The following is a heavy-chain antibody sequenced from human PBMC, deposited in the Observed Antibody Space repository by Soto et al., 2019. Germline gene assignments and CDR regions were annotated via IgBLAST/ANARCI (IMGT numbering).Heavy chain of an antibody. D-gene: IGHD2-2*02. CDR1: GGSISSYY. Sequence: QVQLQESGPGLVKPSETLSLTCTVSGGSISSYYWSWIRQPPGKGLEWIGYIYYSGSTNYNPSLKSRVTISVDTSKNQFSLKLSSMTAADTAVYYCARRPNTQGGSWFDPWGQGTLVTVSS. CDR3: ARRPNTQGGSWFDP. V-gene: IGHV4-59*08. CDR2: IYYSGST. J-gene: IGHJ5*02.